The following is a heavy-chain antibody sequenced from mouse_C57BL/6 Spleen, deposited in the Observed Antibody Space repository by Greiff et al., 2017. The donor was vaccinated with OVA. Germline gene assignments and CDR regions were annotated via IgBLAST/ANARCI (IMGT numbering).Heavy chain of an antibody. CDR1: GYAFSSSW. J-gene: IGHJ1*03. CDR3: ARSRLQRAWYFDG. V-gene: IGHV1-82*01. CDR2: IYPGDGDT. Sequence: VQLQQSGPSLVKPGASVKISCKASGYAFSSSWMNWVKQRPGKGLEWIGRIYPGDGDTNYNGKFKGKATLTADKSSSTAYMQLSSLTSEDYAVYVCARSRLQRAWYFDGWGTGTTVTVSA. D-gene: IGHD1-1*01.